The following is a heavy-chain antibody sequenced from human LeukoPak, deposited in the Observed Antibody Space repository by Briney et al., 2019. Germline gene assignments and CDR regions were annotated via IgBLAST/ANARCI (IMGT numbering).Heavy chain of an antibody. CDR1: GFTFSSYE. D-gene: IGHD3-22*01. Sequence: GGSLRLSCAASGFTFSSYEMNWVRQAPGKGLEWVSYISSSGSTIYYADSVKGRFTISRDNAKNSLYLQMNSLRAEDTAVYYCARVQAPTYDSSGYYSYWGQGTPVTVSS. CDR2: ISSSGSTI. CDR3: ARVQAPTYDSSGYYSY. J-gene: IGHJ4*02. V-gene: IGHV3-48*03.